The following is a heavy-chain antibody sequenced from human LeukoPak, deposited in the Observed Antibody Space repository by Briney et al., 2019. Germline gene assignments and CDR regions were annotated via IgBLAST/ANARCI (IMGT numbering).Heavy chain of an antibody. Sequence: GGSPRLSCAASGNYWMHWVRQAPGKGLVWVSHINSDGSWTSYADSVKGRFTISKDNAKNTVYLQMNNLRAEDTAVYYCVSFYETYWGRGTLVTVSS. CDR2: INSDGSWT. CDR1: GNYW. V-gene: IGHV3-74*01. J-gene: IGHJ4*02. D-gene: IGHD2-2*01. CDR3: VSFYETY.